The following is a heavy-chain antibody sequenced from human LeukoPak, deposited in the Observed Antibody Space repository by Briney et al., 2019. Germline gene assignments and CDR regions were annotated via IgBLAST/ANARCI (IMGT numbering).Heavy chain of an antibody. V-gene: IGHV4-34*01. Sequence: SETLSLTCAVYGGSFRGYYWSWIRQPPGKGLEWIGSIYYTGSTYHNPSLKSRVTISADTSKNQFSLKLSSVTAADTAVYYCARHRDDYDDYVWNYWGQGTLVTVSS. CDR1: GGSFRGYY. D-gene: IGHD4-17*01. CDR3: ARHRDDYDDYVWNY. CDR2: IYYTGST. J-gene: IGHJ4*02.